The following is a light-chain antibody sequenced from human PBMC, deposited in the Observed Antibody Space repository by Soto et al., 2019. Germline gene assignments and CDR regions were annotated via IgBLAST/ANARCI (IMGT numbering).Light chain of an antibody. CDR1: SSDVGGYNY. CDR3: SSYTGSNTPVV. CDR2: DVS. Sequence: QSALTQAASVSGYPGQSITISCTGTSSDVGGYNYVSWYQQHPGKAPNLIIFDVSNRPSGVSNRFSGSKSGNSASLTISGLQAEDEADYYCSSYTGSNTPVVFGGGTKLTVL. J-gene: IGLJ2*01. V-gene: IGLV2-14*01.